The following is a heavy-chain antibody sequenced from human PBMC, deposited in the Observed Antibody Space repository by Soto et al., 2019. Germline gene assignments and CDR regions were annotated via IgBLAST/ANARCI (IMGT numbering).Heavy chain of an antibody. CDR1: GGSISNYY. CDR3: AVDATKSGYYYGVDV. Sequence: QVQLQESGPGLVKPSETLSLTCTVSGGSISNYYWSWIRQPAGKGLEWIGRIYTSGSTNYNPSLKSRGSMSVDTSKSHFSLKLSSVTAADTAVYYCAVDATKSGYYYGVDVWGQGTTVTVSS. D-gene: IGHD5-12*01. J-gene: IGHJ6*02. CDR2: IYTSGST. V-gene: IGHV4-4*07.